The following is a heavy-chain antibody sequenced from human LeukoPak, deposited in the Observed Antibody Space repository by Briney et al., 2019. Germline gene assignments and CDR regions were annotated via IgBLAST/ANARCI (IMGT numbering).Heavy chain of an antibody. V-gene: IGHV1-18*01. J-gene: IGHJ4*02. CDR1: GYTFTSYG. Sequence: ASVKVSCKASGYTFTSYGISWVRQAPGQGLEWMGWISAYNGNTNYAQKLQGRVTMTTDTSTSTAYMELRSLRSDDTAMYYCARPLQGIVGATGFDYWGQGTLVTVSS. D-gene: IGHD1-26*01. CDR3: ARPLQGIVGATGFDY. CDR2: ISAYNGNT.